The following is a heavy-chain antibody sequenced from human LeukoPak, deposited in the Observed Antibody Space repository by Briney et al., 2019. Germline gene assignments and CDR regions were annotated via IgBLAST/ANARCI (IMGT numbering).Heavy chain of an antibody. V-gene: IGHV4-34*01. Sequence: PSEALSLTCVVYGGSFIGYYWSWIRQPPGKGGEWIGQINQSGSTNNTPPLKSRVSISVDTSKNQFSLKLSSVTAADTAVYYCARSRADSSSKKLYGMDVWGQGTTVTVSS. CDR3: ARSRADSSSKKLYGMDV. CDR1: GGSFIGYY. CDR2: INQSGST. D-gene: IGHD2-2*01. J-gene: IGHJ6*02.